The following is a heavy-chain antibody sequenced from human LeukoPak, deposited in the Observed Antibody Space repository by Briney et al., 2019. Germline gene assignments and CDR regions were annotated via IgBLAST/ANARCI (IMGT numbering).Heavy chain of an antibody. CDR3: ARYHGGYFAY. CDR1: GFTFSGAW. CDR2: IKQDGSEK. D-gene: IGHD2-15*01. J-gene: IGHJ4*02. Sequence: GGSLRLSCAASGFTFSGAWMSWVRQAPGKGLEWVANIKQDGSEKYYVDSVKGRFTISRDNDNNSMYLQINSLRAEDTAVYYCARYHGGYFAYWGQGTLVTVSS. V-gene: IGHV3-7*01.